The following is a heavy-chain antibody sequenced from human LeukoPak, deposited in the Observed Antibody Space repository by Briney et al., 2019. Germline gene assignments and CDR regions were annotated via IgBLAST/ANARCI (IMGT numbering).Heavy chain of an antibody. CDR1: GFMFGDNA. V-gene: IGHV3-49*04. D-gene: IGHD3-16*01. CDR2: IRSTAYGGTT. CDR3: ATSRSSLGPIDY. Sequence: PGRSLRLSCAASGFMFGDNAMNWVRQAPGKGLEWVGFIRSTAYGGTTQYSTPVRGRFTILKDDSKRIAYLQMNSLKIEDTAVYYCATSRSSLGPIDYWGLGTLVTVSS. J-gene: IGHJ4*02.